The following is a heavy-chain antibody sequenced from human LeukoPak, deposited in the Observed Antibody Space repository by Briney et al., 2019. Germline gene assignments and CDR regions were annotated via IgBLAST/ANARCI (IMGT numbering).Heavy chain of an antibody. CDR1: GFTFSNYV. CDR2: IGSGGTTI. V-gene: IGHV3-48*03. J-gene: IGHJ4*02. CDR3: AREYSGVFDY. Sequence: GGSLRLSCAASGFTFSNYVMSWVRQAPGKGLEWVSYIGSGGTTISYADSVKGRFTISRDNAMNSLYLQMNSLRAEDTAVYYCAREYSGVFDYWGQGTPVTVSS. D-gene: IGHD5-12*01.